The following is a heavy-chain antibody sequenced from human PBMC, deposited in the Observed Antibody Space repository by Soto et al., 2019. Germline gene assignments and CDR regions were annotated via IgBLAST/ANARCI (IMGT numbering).Heavy chain of an antibody. V-gene: IGHV3-21*01. CDR2: ISSSSSYI. D-gene: IGHD3-22*01. J-gene: IGHJ3*02. CDR1: GFTFCSYS. CDR3: ARKRTHSSGYYLDAFDI. Sequence: PGGSLRLSCAASGFTFCSYSMNWVRQAPGKGLEWVSSISSSSSYIYYADSVKGRFTISRDNAKNSLYLQMNSLRAEDTAVYYCARKRTHSSGYYLDAFDIWGQGTMVTVS.